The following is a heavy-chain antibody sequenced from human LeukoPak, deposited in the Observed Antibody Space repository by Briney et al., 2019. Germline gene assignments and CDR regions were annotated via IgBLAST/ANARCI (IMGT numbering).Heavy chain of an antibody. J-gene: IGHJ6*02. CDR3: ARDLDDSSGYYHYGMDV. CDR2: IYSGGST. Sequence: GGSLRLSCAASGFPVSSNYMSWVRQAPGKGLEWVSVIYSGGSTYYADSVKGRFTISRDNSKNTLYLQMNSLRAEDTAVYYCARDLDDSSGYYHYGMDVWGQGTTVTVSS. D-gene: IGHD3-22*01. CDR1: GFPVSSNY. V-gene: IGHV3-53*01.